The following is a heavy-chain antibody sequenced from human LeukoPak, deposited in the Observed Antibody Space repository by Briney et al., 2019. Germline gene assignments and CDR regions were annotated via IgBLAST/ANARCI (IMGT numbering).Heavy chain of an antibody. D-gene: IGHD4-17*01. J-gene: IGHJ4*02. V-gene: IGHV4-30-4*01. CDR2: IYYSGYT. CDR3: ARDRDSTARFDY. CDR1: GASISSGDYY. Sequence: SQTLSLTCTVSGASISSGDYYWSWIRQPPGKGLEWIAYIYYSGYTYYNPSLKSRVTMSVDASKNQFSLKLSSVTAADTAVYYCARDRDSTARFDYWGQGTLVTVSS.